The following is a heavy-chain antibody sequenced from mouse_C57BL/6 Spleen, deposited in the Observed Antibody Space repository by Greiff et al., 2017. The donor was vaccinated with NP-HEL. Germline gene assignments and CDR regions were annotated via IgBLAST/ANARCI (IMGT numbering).Heavy chain of an antibody. D-gene: IGHD1-1*01. J-gene: IGHJ2*01. CDR3: ASHYYGSSYFDY. CDR2: IHPNSGST. CDR1: GYTFTRYW. V-gene: IGHV1-64*01. Sequence: VQLQQPGAELVKPGASVKLSCKASGYTFTRYWMHWVKQRPGQGLEWIGMIHPNSGSTNYNEKFKSKATLTVDKSSSTAYMQLSSLTSEDSAVYYCASHYYGSSYFDYWGQGTTLTVSS.